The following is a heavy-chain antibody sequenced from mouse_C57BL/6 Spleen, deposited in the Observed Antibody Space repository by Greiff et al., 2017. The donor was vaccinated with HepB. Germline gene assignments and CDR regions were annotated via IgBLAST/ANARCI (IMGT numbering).Heavy chain of an antibody. V-gene: IGHV1-61*01. Sequence: QVQLQQPGAELVRPGSSVKLSCKASGYTFTSYWMDWVKQRPGQGLEWIGNIYPSDSETHYNQKFKDKATLTVDKSSSTAYMKLSSLTSEDSAVYYCASSIYYYGSSYGFAYWGQGTLVTVSA. CDR2: IYPSDSET. CDR1: GYTFTSYW. D-gene: IGHD1-1*01. J-gene: IGHJ3*01. CDR3: ASSIYYYGSSYGFAY.